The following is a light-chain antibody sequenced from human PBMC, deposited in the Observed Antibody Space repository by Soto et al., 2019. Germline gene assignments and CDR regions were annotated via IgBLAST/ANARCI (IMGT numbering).Light chain of an antibody. Sequence: EIVLTQSPATLSLSPGERATLSCRASQSLNSYLAWFQQKPGQAPRLLIYDASNRATDIPVRFSGSGSGTGFTLTISSLEPADFAVYYCQQRRDWPLTFGGGTRVEIK. J-gene: IGKJ4*01. V-gene: IGKV3-11*01. CDR1: QSLNSY. CDR3: QQRRDWPLT. CDR2: DAS.